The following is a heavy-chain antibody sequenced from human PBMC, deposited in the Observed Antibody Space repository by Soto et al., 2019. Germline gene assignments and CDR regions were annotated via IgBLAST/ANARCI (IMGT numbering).Heavy chain of an antibody. D-gene: IGHD5-12*01. CDR3: PRDGGCRDGYTVGCNWFDP. CDR2: IWYDGSNK. V-gene: IGHV3-33*01. Sequence: GGSLRLSCAASGFTFSRYVMHWVRQAPGKGLEWVAVIWYDGSNKYYADSVKGRFTISRDNSKNTLYLQMNSLRAEDTAVYYCPRDGGCRDGYTVGCNWFDP. J-gene: IGHJ5*02. CDR1: GFTFSRYV.